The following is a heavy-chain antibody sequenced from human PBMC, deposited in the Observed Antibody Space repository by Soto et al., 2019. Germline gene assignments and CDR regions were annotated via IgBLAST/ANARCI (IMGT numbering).Heavy chain of an antibody. CDR2: MSYDGGNE. V-gene: IGHV3-30-3*01. CDR3: ARSYHSNTAYDYYYYGMDV. Sequence: QVHLVESGGGVVQPGGSLRLSCAASGFIFNTYAMYWVRQAPGKGLEWVALMSYDGGNEYYADSVRGRFTVSRDNSKYXLFXQMNSLRTEDAAIYYCARSYHSNTAYDYYYYGMDVWGQGTTVTVSS. J-gene: IGHJ6*02. D-gene: IGHD2-2*01. CDR1: GFIFNTYA.